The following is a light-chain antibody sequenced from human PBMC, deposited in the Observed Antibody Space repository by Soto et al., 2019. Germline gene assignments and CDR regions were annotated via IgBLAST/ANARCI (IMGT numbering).Light chain of an antibody. CDR1: QSVSSY. CDR2: DAS. CDR3: QQYSSSRT. V-gene: IGKV3-11*01. J-gene: IGKJ1*01. Sequence: EIVLTQSPATLSLSPGERATLSCRASQSVSSYLAWYQQKPGQAPXXLIYDASNRATGIPARFSVSGSGTEFTLPISSLEPEDFAVDDCQQYSSSRTFGQGTKVDNK.